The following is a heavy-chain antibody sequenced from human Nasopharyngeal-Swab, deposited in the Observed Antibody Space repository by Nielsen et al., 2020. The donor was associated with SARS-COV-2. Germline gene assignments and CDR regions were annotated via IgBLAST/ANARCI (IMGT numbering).Heavy chain of an antibody. D-gene: IGHD3-22*01. CDR2: ISGYNGNT. J-gene: IGHJ5*02. Sequence: ASVKVSCKASGYIFTIYGMSWVRQAPGKGLEWMGWISGYNGNTNYAQKFQDRVTLTTDTSTSTAYMEMESLTSDDTAVYYCARVDYYESSGYFNHWGQGTLVTVAP. V-gene: IGHV1-18*01. CDR3: ARVDYYESSGYFNH. CDR1: GYIFTIYG.